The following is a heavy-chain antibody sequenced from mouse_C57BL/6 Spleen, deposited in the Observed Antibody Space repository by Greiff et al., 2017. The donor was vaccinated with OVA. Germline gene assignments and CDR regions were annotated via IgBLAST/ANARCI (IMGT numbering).Heavy chain of an antibody. CDR3: ARAVDSSGYVPFDY. CDR2: ISDGGSYT. V-gene: IGHV5-4*01. D-gene: IGHD3-2*02. Sequence: EVQGVESGGGLVKPGGSLKLSCAASGFTFSSYAMSWVRQTPEKRLEWVATISDGGSYTYYPDNVKGRFTISRDNAKNNLYRQMSHLKSEDTAMYYCARAVDSSGYVPFDYWGQGTTLTVSS. CDR1: GFTFSSYA. J-gene: IGHJ2*01.